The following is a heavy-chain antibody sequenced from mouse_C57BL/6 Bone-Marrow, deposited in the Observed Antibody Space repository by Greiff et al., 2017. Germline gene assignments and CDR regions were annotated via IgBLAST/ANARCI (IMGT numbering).Heavy chain of an antibody. CDR3: ARGPGRFAY. CDR1: GYSITSGYY. V-gene: IGHV3-6*01. Sequence: EVHLVESGPGLVKPSQSLSLTCSVTGYSITSGYYWNWIRQFPGNKLEWMGYISYDGSNNYNPSLKNRISITRDTSKNQFFLKLNSVTTEDTATYYCARGPGRFAYWGQGTLVTVSA. J-gene: IGHJ3*01. CDR2: ISYDGSN. D-gene: IGHD3-3*01.